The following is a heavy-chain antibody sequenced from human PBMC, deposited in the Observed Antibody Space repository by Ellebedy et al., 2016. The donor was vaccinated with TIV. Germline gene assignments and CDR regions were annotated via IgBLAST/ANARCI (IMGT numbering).Heavy chain of an antibody. V-gene: IGHV1-18*01. D-gene: IGHD3-22*01. CDR2: ISTYNDNT. CDR1: GYTFTTYG. Sequence: AASVKVSCKASGYTFTTYGISWVRQAPGQGLEWIGWISTYNDNTHHAQKVQGRVNMTKDTSTNTAYMELRSIRTDDTAVYYCARDLYTFYSDSSGYQRYYYGMDVWGQGTAVTVSS. CDR3: ARDLYTFYSDSSGYQRYYYGMDV. J-gene: IGHJ6*02.